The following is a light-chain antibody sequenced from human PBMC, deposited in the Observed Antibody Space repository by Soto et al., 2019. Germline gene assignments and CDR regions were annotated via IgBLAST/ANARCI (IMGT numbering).Light chain of an antibody. CDR2: EAS. CDR3: CSLTNGATWL. CDR1: NSDVGSHNF. Sequence: QSALTQPASVSGSLGQSITISCTGTNSDVGSHNFVSWYQQYPGKAPKLLIYEASKRPSGLSNRFSGSKSGNTASLTISGHQAEDEADYYCCSLTNGATWLFGGGTKLTVL. J-gene: IGLJ3*02. V-gene: IGLV2-23*01.